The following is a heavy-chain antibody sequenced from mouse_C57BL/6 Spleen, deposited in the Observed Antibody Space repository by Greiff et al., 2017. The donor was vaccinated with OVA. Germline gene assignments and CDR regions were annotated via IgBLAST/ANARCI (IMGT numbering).Heavy chain of an antibody. CDR2: IDPSDSET. CDR1: GYTFTSYW. CDR3: ARWRTFYFDY. J-gene: IGHJ2*01. V-gene: IGHV1-52*01. Sequence: QVQLQQPGAELVRPGSSVKLSCKASGYTFTSYWMHWVKQRPIQGLEWIGNIDPSDSETHYNQKFKDKATLTVDKSSSTAYLQLSSLTSEDSAVYYCARWRTFYFDYWGQGTTLTVSS.